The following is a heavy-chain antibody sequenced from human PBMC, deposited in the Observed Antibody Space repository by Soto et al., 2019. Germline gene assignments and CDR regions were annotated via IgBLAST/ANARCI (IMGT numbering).Heavy chain of an antibody. CDR2: ISGGGRPI. D-gene: IGHD6-19*01. J-gene: IGHJ4*02. CDR1: GFTFSTFS. Sequence: EVQLVESGGGSVQPGGSLRLSCAASGFTFSTFSMNWVRQAPGRGLEWLSYISGGGRPISYADSVKGRFTISRDNAKNSPYLQMDSRTDEDTAVYYCARDLGWAFDSWGQGTLVTVSS. CDR3: ARDLGWAFDS. V-gene: IGHV3-48*02.